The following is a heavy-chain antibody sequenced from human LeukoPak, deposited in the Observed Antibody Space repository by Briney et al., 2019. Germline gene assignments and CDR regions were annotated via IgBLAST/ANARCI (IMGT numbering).Heavy chain of an antibody. V-gene: IGHV4-59*01. D-gene: IGHD6-13*01. CDR2: IYYRRSA. Sequence: KPSETLSLACTVSGPSIGSYYGSWVRQPPGEGLEWLGYIYYRRSANYNPSLKNRVTISVDTSKTQLSLKLSSVTAADTAGYYCARALQPGVYAFDIWGQGTMVSVSS. J-gene: IGHJ3*02. CDR1: GPSIGSYY. CDR3: ARALQPGVYAFDI.